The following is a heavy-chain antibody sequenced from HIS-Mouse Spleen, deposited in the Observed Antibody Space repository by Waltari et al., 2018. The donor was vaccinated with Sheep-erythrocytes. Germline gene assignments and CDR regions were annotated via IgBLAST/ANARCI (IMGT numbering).Heavy chain of an antibody. J-gene: IGHJ4*02. V-gene: IGHV1-2*02. CDR2: INPKSGGT. CDR1: GYTFTGYY. Sequence: QVQLVQSGAEVKKPGASVKVSCKASGYTFTGYYMHWVRQAPGQGLEWMGWINPKSGGTNYAQKFQGRVTMTRDTSISTAYMELSRLRSDDTAVYYCASGVIPYGSGSYFLDYWGQGTLVTVSS. D-gene: IGHD3-10*01. CDR3: ASGVIPYGSGSYFLDY.